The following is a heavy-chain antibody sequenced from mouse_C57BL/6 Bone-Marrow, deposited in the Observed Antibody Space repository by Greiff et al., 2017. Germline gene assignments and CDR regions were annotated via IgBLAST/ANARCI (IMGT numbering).Heavy chain of an antibody. CDR3: AIHYYDYDDFDY. D-gene: IGHD2-4*01. CDR2: IDPSDSYT. J-gene: IGHJ2*01. Sequence: VQLQQPGAELVRPGTSVKLSCKASGYTFTSYWMHWVKQRPGQGLEWIGVIDPSDSYTNYNQKFKGKATLTVDTSSSTAYMQLSSLTSVDAAVYYCAIHYYDYDDFDYWGQGTTLTVSS. V-gene: IGHV1-59*01. CDR1: GYTFTSYW.